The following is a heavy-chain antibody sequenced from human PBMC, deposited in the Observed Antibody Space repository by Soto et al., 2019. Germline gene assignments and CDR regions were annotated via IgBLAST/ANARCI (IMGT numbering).Heavy chain of an antibody. CDR3: AHRAVSSGSYWDGGYFDY. CDR2: IYWDDDK. CDR1: GFSLSTSGVG. D-gene: IGHD1-26*01. Sequence: QITLKESGPTRVKPTQTLTLTCTFSGFSLSTSGVGVGWIRQPPGKALEWLALIYWDDDKRYSPSLKSRLTISKDTSKNEGVLTMTDMDPVDTATYYCAHRAVSSGSYWDGGYFDYWGQGTLVTISS. J-gene: IGHJ4*02. V-gene: IGHV2-5*02.